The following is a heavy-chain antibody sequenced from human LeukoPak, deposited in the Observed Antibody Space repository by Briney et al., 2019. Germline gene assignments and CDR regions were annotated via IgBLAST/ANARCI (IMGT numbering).Heavy chain of an antibody. CDR1: GLTFSSHW. V-gene: IGHV3-23*01. J-gene: IGHJ5*02. CDR2: ISGGGDNI. Sequence: GGSLRLSCAASGLTFSSHWMDWVRQAPGKGLEWVSLISGGGDNIHYVDSVKGRFTISRDNSKNTLYLQMNSLRAEDTAVYFCAKGTSPFDPWGQGTLVTVSS. CDR3: AKGTSPFDP.